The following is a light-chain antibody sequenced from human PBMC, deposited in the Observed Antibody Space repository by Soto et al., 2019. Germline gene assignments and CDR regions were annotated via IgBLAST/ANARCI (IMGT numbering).Light chain of an antibody. Sequence: EIVLTQSPGTLSLSPGERATLSCRASQSVSNSYLTWYQQKPGQAPRLLIYGASNRATGIPDRFSGSGSGTVFTLTISRLEPEDFAMYYCQQYGGSPPFTFGPGTKSGYQT. J-gene: IGKJ3*01. CDR2: GAS. CDR3: QQYGGSPPFT. CDR1: QSVSNSY. V-gene: IGKV3-20*01.